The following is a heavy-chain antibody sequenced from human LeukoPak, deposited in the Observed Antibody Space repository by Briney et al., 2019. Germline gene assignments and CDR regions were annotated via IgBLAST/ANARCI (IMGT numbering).Heavy chain of an antibody. CDR1: GFTFGEDA. CDR3: ARLIVVVVAASSYFDS. D-gene: IGHD2-15*01. V-gene: IGHV3-49*03. Sequence: GGSLRLSCTASGFTFGEDAMSWFRQAPGKGLEWLGFIRTRTNGATAEYAASVKGRFSISRDDSKSIAYLQMNSLKTEDTAVYYCARLIVVVVAASSYFDSWGQGTRVTVSS. CDR2: IRTRTNGATA. J-gene: IGHJ4*02.